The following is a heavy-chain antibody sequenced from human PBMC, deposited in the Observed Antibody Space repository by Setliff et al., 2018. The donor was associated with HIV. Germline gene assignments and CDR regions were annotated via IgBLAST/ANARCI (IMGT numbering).Heavy chain of an antibody. V-gene: IGHV4-61*10. J-gene: IGHJ4*02. D-gene: IGHD3-10*01. CDR2: SYHTGNT. CDR3: AREAYFFASGTYYFDS. CDR1: GGSITSGSYY. Sequence: SETLSLTCSASGGSITSGSYYWIWIRQPAGKGLEWIGYSYHTGNTHYNPSLESRVSISVDTSKNQFSLKLTSVTAADTALYFCAREAYFFASGTYYFDSWGQGTLVTVSS.